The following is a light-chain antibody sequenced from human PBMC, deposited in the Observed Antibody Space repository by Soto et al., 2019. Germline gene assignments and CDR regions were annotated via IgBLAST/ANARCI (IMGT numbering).Light chain of an antibody. CDR1: QSLLHSNGYNY. J-gene: IGKJ1*01. V-gene: IGKV2-28*01. Sequence: DIVMTQSPLSLPVTPGEPASISCRSSQSLLHSNGYNYLDWYLQKPGQSPQLLIYLGSNRASGVPDRFSGSGSGTDFTLKISRVEADDVGVHYCMQAIQTPRASGHGTKVDI. CDR3: MQAIQTPRA. CDR2: LGS.